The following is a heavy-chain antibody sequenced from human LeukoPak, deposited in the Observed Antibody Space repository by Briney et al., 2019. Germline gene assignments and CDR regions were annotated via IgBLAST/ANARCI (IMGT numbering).Heavy chain of an antibody. Sequence: GGSLRLSCAASGFTVNSDYMNWVRQAPGKGLEWVSDIYTGGGSYYADAVKGRFTISRDSSKNTLHLQMNSLRAEDTAVYYCARSDYPTGFFDLWGRGTLVTVSS. CDR3: ARSDYPTGFFDL. V-gene: IGHV3-66*01. CDR1: GFTVNSDY. J-gene: IGHJ2*01. D-gene: IGHD1-26*01. CDR2: IYTGGGS.